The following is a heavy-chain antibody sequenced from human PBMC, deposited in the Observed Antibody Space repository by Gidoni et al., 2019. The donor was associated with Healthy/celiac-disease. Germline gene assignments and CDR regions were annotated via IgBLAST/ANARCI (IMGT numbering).Heavy chain of an antibody. V-gene: IGHV3-30-3*01. CDR1: GCTFSSYA. CDR2: ISYDGSNK. D-gene: IGHD3-16*01. CDR3: ARPRGRVEMATEY. J-gene: IGHJ4*02. Sequence: QVQLVESGGGVVQPGRPLSLPRAASGCTFSSYAMHWVRQAPGKGLEWVAVISYDGSNKYYADSVKGRFTISRDNSKNTLYLQMNSLRAEDTAVYYCARPRGRVEMATEYWGQGTLVTVSS.